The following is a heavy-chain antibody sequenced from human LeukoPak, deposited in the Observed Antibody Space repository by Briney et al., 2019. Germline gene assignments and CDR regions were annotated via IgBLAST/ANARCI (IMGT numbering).Heavy chain of an antibody. J-gene: IGHJ6*02. Sequence: PSETLSLTCAVYGGSFSGYYWSWIRQPPRKGREWIVEINHSGSTNYNPSLKSRVTISVDTSKNQFSLKLSSVTAADTAVYYCARGTLVDQLMRTLYYYYYGMDVWGQGTTVTVSS. CDR3: ARGTLVDQLMRTLYYYYYGMDV. D-gene: IGHD2-2*01. V-gene: IGHV4-34*01. CDR2: INHSGST. CDR1: GGSFSGYY.